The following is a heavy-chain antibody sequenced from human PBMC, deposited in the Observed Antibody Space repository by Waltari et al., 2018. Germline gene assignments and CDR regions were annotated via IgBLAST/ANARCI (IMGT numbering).Heavy chain of an antibody. V-gene: IGHV3-74*03. D-gene: IGHD1-26*01. Sequence: EVRLVESGGGLVQPGGSLRLSCAASGFTFNNYWIHWVRHAPGKGLVWVAYVNNEGTQPAYGDAVKGRFTASRDNAKNTLYLQMNSLGVEDTAVDYCARGGLAGATPDHWGQGTLVTVSS. CDR3: ARGGLAGATPDH. CDR1: GFTFNNYW. CDR2: VNNEGTQP. J-gene: IGHJ4*02.